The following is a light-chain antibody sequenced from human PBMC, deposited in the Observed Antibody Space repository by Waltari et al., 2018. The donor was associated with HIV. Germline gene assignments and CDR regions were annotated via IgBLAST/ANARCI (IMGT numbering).Light chain of an antibody. Sequence: QSALTQSPSASGSPGQSVNISCSGANSAISDYNYVSWYQQHSDRPPNLIIFEVTKRPSGVPDRYCVSKSGNTASLFVARLQPEDEATYCCSSFAGTHKLFGGGTKLTVL. CDR1: NSAISDYNY. V-gene: IGLV2-8*01. J-gene: IGLJ2*01. CDR2: EVT. CDR3: SSFAGTHKL.